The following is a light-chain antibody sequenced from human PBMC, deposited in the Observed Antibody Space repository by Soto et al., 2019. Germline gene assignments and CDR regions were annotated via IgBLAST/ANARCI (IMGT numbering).Light chain of an antibody. J-gene: IGKJ5*01. CDR2: DVS. CDR1: QSVSSN. Sequence: EIVLTQSQGTLSLSPGERATLSCRASQSVSSNLAWYQQKSGQSPRLLIYDVSSRATGVPSRFSGTGSETDFTLTISGLQSEDSAIYFCQQYNNWPFSFGQGTRLEI. V-gene: IGKV3-15*01. CDR3: QQYNNWPFS.